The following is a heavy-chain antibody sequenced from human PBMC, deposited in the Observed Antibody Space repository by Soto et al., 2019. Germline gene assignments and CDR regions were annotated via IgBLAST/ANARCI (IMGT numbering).Heavy chain of an antibody. Sequence: GESLKISCKGSGYSFTSYWISWVRQMPGKGLEWMGRIDPSDSYTNYSPSFQGHVTISADKSISTAYLQWSSLKASDTAMYYCARGYSSGWFYYYYGMDVWGQGTTVTVSS. CDR3: ARGYSSGWFYYYYGMDV. D-gene: IGHD6-19*01. CDR2: IDPSDSYT. CDR1: GYSFTSYW. V-gene: IGHV5-10-1*01. J-gene: IGHJ6*02.